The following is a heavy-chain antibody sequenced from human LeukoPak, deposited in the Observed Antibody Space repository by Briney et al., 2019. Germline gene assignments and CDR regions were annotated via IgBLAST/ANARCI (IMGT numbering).Heavy chain of an antibody. CDR3: AKDPSQISSWYLDY. D-gene: IGHD6-13*01. V-gene: IGHV3-33*06. Sequence: PGRSLRLSCVVSGFSFGTYSMHWARQVPGKGLEWVAVIWYDGSNEDYADSVKGRFTISRDNSKNSLYLQMNSLRADDTAVYYCAKDPSQISSWYLDYWGQGTLVTVSS. CDR1: GFSFGTYS. CDR2: IWYDGSNE. J-gene: IGHJ4*02.